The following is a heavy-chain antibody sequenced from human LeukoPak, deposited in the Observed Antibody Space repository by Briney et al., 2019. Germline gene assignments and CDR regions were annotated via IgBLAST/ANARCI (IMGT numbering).Heavy chain of an antibody. V-gene: IGHV4-61*05. D-gene: IGHD3-10*01. J-gene: IGHJ1*01. CDR3: ARGPHSYGSGRGEYFQH. CDR2: IYYSGYT. CDR1: GGSISSSSYY. Sequence: SETLSLTCTVSGGSISSSSYYWGWIRQPPGKGLEWIGYIYYSGYTNYNPSLKSRVTISKDTSNNQFSLKMTSVTAADTAVYYCARGPHSYGSGRGEYFQHWGQGTLVTVSS.